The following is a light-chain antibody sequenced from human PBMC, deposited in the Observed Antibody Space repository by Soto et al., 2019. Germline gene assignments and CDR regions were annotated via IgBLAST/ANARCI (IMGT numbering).Light chain of an antibody. CDR2: GAS. J-gene: IGKJ5*01. CDR1: QSVSSY. Sequence: ETLLTQSPATLSLSPGERATLSCRASQSVSSYLAWYQQRPGQAPRLLIYGASTRATGIPARFSGSGSGTDFTLTISSLEPEDFAVYYCQQRSNWPFFGQGTRLEIK. CDR3: QQRSNWPF. V-gene: IGKV3-11*01.